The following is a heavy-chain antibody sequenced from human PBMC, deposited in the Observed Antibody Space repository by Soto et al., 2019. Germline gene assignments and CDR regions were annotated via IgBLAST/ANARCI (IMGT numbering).Heavy chain of an antibody. CDR1: GYTFSRYG. J-gene: IGHJ4*02. CDR2: INGNTGHT. V-gene: IGHV1-18*01. D-gene: IGHD1-26*01. CDR3: ARERKWEPLPY. Sequence: QVQLVQSGAEVREPGASVKVSCKTSGYTFSRYGITWVRQAPGQGLEWMGWINGNTGHTIYAMNLEDRLTISTDTSPSTASMELRRLKSGDAAAYYCARERKWEPLPYWGQGTLVTVSS.